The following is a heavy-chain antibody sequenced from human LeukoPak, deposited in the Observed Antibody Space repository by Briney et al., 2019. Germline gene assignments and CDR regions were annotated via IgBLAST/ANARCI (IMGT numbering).Heavy chain of an antibody. D-gene: IGHD3-9*01. CDR2: ISSSSSYI. CDR1: GFTFSSYE. V-gene: IGHV3-21*01. J-gene: IGHJ4*02. Sequence: PGGSLRLSCAASGFTFSSYEMNWVRQAPGKGLEWVSSISSSSSYIYYTDSVKGRFTISRDNAKNSLYLQMNSLRAEDTAVYYCARETGDYDISDYWGQGTLVTVSS. CDR3: ARETGDYDISDY.